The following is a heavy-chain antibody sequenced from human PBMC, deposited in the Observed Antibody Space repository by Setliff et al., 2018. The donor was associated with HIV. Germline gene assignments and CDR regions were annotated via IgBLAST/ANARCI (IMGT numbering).Heavy chain of an antibody. D-gene: IGHD2-21*01. CDR2: IYHSEST. V-gene: IGHV4-38-2*02. Sequence: LSLPFSFSFSSISSGYYWGWIRQPPGKGLEWIGSIYHSESTYYTPSLKSRVTISVDTSKNQFSLKLSSVTAADTAVYYCARGTSAYGITAEYFQHWGQSTLVTVSS. CDR1: FSSISSGYY. J-gene: IGHJ1*01. CDR3: ARGTSAYGITAEYFQH.